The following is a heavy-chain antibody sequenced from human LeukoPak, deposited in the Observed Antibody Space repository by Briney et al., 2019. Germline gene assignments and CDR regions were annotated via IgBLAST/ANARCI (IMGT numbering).Heavy chain of an antibody. D-gene: IGHD3-16*01. V-gene: IGHV4-31*03. CDR2: IYYSGST. J-gene: IGHJ6*02. CDR3: AREGGLGYYYYGMDV. CDR1: GGSISSGGYY. Sequence: SETLSLTCTVSGGSISSGGYYWSWISQHPGKGLEWIGYIYYSGSTYYNPSLKSRVTISVDTSKNQFSLKLSSVTAADTAVYYCAREGGLGYYYYGMDVWGQGTTVTVSS.